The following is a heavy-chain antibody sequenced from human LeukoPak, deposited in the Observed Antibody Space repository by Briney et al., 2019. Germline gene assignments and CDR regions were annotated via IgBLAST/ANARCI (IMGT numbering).Heavy chain of an antibody. Sequence: SETLSLTCTVSGGSISSYYWSWIRQPPGKGLEWIGEINHSGSTNYNPSLKSRVTISVDTSKNQFSLKLSSVTAADTAVYYCARISGIWFGELLRRVAFDYWGQGTLVTVSS. V-gene: IGHV4-34*01. D-gene: IGHD3-10*01. CDR2: INHSGST. CDR1: GGSISSYY. J-gene: IGHJ4*02. CDR3: ARISGIWFGELLRRVAFDY.